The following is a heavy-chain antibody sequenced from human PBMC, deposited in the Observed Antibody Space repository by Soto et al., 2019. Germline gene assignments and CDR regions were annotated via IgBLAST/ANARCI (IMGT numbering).Heavy chain of an antibody. V-gene: IGHV4-30-4*01. CDR2: IYYSGST. Sequence: QVQLQESGPGLVKPSQTLSLTCTVSGGSISSGDYYWSWIRQPPGKGLEWIGYIYYSGSTYYNPSLKSRVTISVDTSKNQLPLKLSSVTAADTAVYYCARDPWGSDTNAFDIWGQGTMVTVSS. J-gene: IGHJ3*02. CDR1: GGSISSGDYY. D-gene: IGHD1-26*01. CDR3: ARDPWGSDTNAFDI.